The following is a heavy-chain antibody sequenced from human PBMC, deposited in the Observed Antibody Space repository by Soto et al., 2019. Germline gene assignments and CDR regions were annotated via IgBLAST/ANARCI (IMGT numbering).Heavy chain of an antibody. Sequence: SETLSLTCAVYGGSFSGYYWSWIRQPPGKGLEWIGEINHSGSTNYNPSLKSRVTISVDTSKNQFSLKLSSVTAADTAVYYCAQVGQLRQHQLAYYYMDVWGKGTTVTVSS. CDR1: GGSFSGYY. V-gene: IGHV4-34*01. CDR2: INHSGST. CDR3: AQVGQLRQHQLAYYYMDV. D-gene: IGHD6-6*01. J-gene: IGHJ6*03.